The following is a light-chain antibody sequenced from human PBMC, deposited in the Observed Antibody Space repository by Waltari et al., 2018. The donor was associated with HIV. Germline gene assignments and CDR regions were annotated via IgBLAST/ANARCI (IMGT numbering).Light chain of an antibody. CDR1: SSDVGSYNR. CDR2: EVS. V-gene: IGLV2-18*02. Sequence: QSALTQPPSVSGSPGQSVTISCPGTSSDVGSYNRVPWYQQPPGTAPNLMIYEVSNRPSGVPDRFSGSKSGNTASLTISGLQAEDEADYYCSSYTSSSTVVFGGGTKLTVL. CDR3: SSYTSSSTVV. J-gene: IGLJ2*01.